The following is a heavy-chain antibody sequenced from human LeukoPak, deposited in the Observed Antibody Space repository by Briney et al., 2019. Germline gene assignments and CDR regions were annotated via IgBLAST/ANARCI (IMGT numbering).Heavy chain of an antibody. CDR1: GFTFSSYG. J-gene: IGHJ4*02. V-gene: IGHV3-30*18. Sequence: GGSLRLSCAASGFTFSSYGMHWVRQAPGKGLEWVAVISYDGSNKYYADSVKDRFTISRDNSKNTLYLQMNSLRAEDTAVYYCAKSWSYYDSSGYDTPGDYWGQGTLVTVSS. CDR3: AKSWSYYDSSGYDTPGDY. CDR2: ISYDGSNK. D-gene: IGHD3-22*01.